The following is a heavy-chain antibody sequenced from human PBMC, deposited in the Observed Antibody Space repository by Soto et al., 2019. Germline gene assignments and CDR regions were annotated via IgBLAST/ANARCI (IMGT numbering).Heavy chain of an antibody. CDR1: GGSISSSSYY. CDR3: ARGIEGWYQGRYYYGMDV. V-gene: IGHV4-61*05. J-gene: IGHJ6*02. D-gene: IGHD6-19*01. Sequence: PSETLSLTSTVSGGSISSSSYYWGWIRQPPGKGLEWIGYIYYSGSTNYNTSLKSRVTISVDTSKNQFYLKLSSVTAADTAVYYCARGIEGWYQGRYYYGMDVWGQGTTVTVSS. CDR2: IYYSGST.